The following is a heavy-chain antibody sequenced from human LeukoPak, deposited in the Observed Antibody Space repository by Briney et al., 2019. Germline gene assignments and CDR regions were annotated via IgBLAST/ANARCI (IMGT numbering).Heavy chain of an antibody. Sequence: SETLSLTCTVSGGSMNSHYWSWIRQPPGKGLEWIGYMLDTVTTKDNPSLKSRFTLSADTSKNQFSLRLTSVTAADTAVYYCATIKRGNIYGYFDFWGQGILVTVST. CDR2: MLDTVTT. V-gene: IGHV4-59*11. CDR3: ATIKRGNIYGYFDF. CDR1: GGSMNSHY. J-gene: IGHJ4*02. D-gene: IGHD5-18*01.